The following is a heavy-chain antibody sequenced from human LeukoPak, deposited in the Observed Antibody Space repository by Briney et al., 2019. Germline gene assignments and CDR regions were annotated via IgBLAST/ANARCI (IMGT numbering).Heavy chain of an antibody. V-gene: IGHV3-23*01. CDR1: GFTFSSYA. CDR2: ISGSGGST. CDR3: AKDPRTYYYDSGGYYYDY. D-gene: IGHD3-22*01. J-gene: IGHJ4*02. Sequence: GGSLRLSCAASGFTFSSYAMSWVRQAPGKGLEWVSAISGSGGSTYYAGSVKGRFTISRDNSKNTLYLQMNSLRAEDTAVYYCAKDPRTYYYDSGGYYYDYWGQGTLVTVSS.